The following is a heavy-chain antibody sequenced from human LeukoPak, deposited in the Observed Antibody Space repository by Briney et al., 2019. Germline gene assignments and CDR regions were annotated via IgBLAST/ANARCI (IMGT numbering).Heavy chain of an antibody. CDR1: GGSISSYY. CDR3: ARHTVGYYFDY. V-gene: IGHV4-59*01. D-gene: IGHD4-17*01. J-gene: IGHJ4*02. CDR2: IYYSGST. Sequence: SETLSLTCTVSGGSISSYYWSWIRQPPGKGLEWIGYIYYSGSTNYNPSLKSRVTISVDTSKNQFSLKLSSVTAADTAVYYCARHTVGYYFDYWGQGTLVTVSS.